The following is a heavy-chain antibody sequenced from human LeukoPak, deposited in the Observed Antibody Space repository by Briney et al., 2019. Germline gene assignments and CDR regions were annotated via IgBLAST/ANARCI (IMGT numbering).Heavy chain of an antibody. J-gene: IGHJ4*02. CDR1: GFTFSSYT. V-gene: IGHV3-21*01. CDR3: ARGTMATIRFDY. D-gene: IGHD5-24*01. CDR2: IDSTSGYI. Sequence: GGSLRLSCAASGFTFSSYTMNWVRQAPGKGLEWVSSIDSTSGYIYYADSVKGRFTISRDNAKNSLYLQMNSLRAEDTAVYYCARGTMATIRFDYWGQGTLVTVSS.